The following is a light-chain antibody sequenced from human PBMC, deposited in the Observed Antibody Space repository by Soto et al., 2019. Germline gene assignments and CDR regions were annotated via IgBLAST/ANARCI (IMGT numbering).Light chain of an antibody. CDR1: QSVSSSY. Sequence: EIVLTQSPGTLSLSPGERATLSCRASQSVSSSYLAWYQQKPGQAPRLLIYGASSRATGIPDRFSGSGSGTDFTLTISRREPEDFAVYYCQQYGNSWTFGQGTKVEIK. V-gene: IGKV3-20*01. CDR3: QQYGNSWT. CDR2: GAS. J-gene: IGKJ1*01.